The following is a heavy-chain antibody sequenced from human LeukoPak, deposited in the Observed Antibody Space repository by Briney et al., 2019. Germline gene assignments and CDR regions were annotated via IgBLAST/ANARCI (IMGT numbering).Heavy chain of an antibody. J-gene: IGHJ4*02. CDR2: INPNSGGT. CDR3: ARDSPGCCSGGSCSNFDY. D-gene: IGHD2-15*01. V-gene: IGHV1-2*02. CDR1: GYTFTGYY. Sequence: ASVKVSCKASGYTFTGYYMHWVRQAPGQRLEWMGWINPNSGGTNYAQKFQGRVTMTRDTSISTAHMELSRLRSDDTAVYYCARDSPGCCSGGSCSNFDYRGQGTLVTVSS.